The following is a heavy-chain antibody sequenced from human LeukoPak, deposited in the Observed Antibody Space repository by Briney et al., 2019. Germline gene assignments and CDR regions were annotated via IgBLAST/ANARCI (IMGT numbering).Heavy chain of an antibody. CDR3: ARAHKYYYDSSGYYYSGHDAFDI. D-gene: IGHD3-22*01. Sequence: GGSLRLSCAVSGFPFSTYSMNWVRQPPGKGLEWVSSISNTDTYIYYADSVKGRFTISRDNAKNSLYLQMNSLRAEDTAVYYCARAHKYYYDSSGYYYSGHDAFDIWGQGTMVTVSS. CDR1: GFPFSTYS. J-gene: IGHJ3*02. V-gene: IGHV3-21*01. CDR2: ISNTDTYI.